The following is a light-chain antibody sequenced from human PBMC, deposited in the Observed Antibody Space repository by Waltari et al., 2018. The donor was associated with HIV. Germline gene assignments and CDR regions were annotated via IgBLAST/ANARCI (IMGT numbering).Light chain of an antibody. Sequence: QSVLTQPPSVSAAPGQKVTFSCSGSTSNIGDNYVSWYQQLPRTAPKLLIYENNKRPSGMPDRFSGSKSGTSATLGITGLQTGDEADYYCGTWDSNLAAWVFGGGTKVTVL. V-gene: IGLV1-51*02. J-gene: IGLJ3*02. CDR1: TSNIGDNY. CDR2: ENN. CDR3: GTWDSNLAAWV.